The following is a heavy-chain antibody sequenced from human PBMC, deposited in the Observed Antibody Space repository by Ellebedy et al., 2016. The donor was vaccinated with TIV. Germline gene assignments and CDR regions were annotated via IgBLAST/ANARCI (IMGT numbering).Heavy chain of an antibody. CDR1: GYRFTNSW. D-gene: IGHD7-27*01. CDR3: ARGPQLGTLDI. J-gene: IGHJ3*02. CDR2: VFPGDSDT. Sequence: GESLKISCQGSGYRFTNSWIGWVRHTPGKGLEWMGSVFPGDSDTRYSPSFQGQVTISADKSISTAYLQWSTLRTSDTAMYYCARGPQLGTLDIWGQGTMVIVSS. V-gene: IGHV5-51*01.